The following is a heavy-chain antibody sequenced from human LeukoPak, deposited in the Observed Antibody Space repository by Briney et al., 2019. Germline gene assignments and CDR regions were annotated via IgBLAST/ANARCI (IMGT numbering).Heavy chain of an antibody. CDR1: GFTFSDYY. CDR2: ISSSGSTI. D-gene: IGHD3-22*01. CDR3: ARDRYYYDSSGYYSFEY. Sequence: GGSLRLSCAASGFTFSDYYMSWIRQAPGKGLEWVSYISSSGSTIYYADSVKGRFTISRDNAKNSLYLQMNSLRAEDTAVYCCARDRYYYDSSGYYSFEYWGQGTLVTVSS. J-gene: IGHJ4*02. V-gene: IGHV3-11*01.